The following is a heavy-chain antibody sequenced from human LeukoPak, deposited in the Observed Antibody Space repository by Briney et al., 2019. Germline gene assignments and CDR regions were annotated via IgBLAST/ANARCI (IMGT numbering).Heavy chain of an antibody. J-gene: IGHJ4*02. V-gene: IGHV4-59*11. Sequence: SETLSLTCTVSGGSISSHCWSWIRQPPGKGLEWIGYIYYSGSTNYNPSLKSRVTISVDTSKNQFSLKLSSVTAADTAVYYCARVSGDYDFWSGSWGYYFDYWGQGTLVTVSS. CDR2: IYYSGST. CDR3: ARVSGDYDFWSGSWGYYFDY. D-gene: IGHD3-3*01. CDR1: GGSISSHC.